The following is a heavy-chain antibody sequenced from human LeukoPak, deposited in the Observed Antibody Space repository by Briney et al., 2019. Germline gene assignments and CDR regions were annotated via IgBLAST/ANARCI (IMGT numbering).Heavy chain of an antibody. CDR1: GGSISSYY. Sequence: SETLSLTCTVSGGSISSYYWSWIRQPPGKGLEWIGYIYYSGSTNYNPSLKSRVTISVDTSKNQFSLKLSSVTAADTAVYYCARLKGWYNWYLDLWGRGTLVTVSS. D-gene: IGHD2-15*01. CDR3: ARLKGWYNWYLDL. CDR2: IYYSGST. V-gene: IGHV4-59*01. J-gene: IGHJ2*01.